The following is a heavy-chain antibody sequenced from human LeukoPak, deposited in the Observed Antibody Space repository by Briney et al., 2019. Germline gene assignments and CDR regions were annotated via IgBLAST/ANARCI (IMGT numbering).Heavy chain of an antibody. CDR2: IYTSGST. V-gene: IGHV4-4*07. Sequence: SETLSLTCTVSGGSISSYYWSWIRQPAGKGLEWIGRIYTSGSTNYNPSLKSRVTISVDTSKNQFSLKLSSVTAADTAVYYCARGTPTMVRGVITYTGDFDYWGQGTLVTVSS. CDR3: ARGTPTMVRGVITYTGDFDY. D-gene: IGHD3-10*01. J-gene: IGHJ4*02. CDR1: GGSISSYY.